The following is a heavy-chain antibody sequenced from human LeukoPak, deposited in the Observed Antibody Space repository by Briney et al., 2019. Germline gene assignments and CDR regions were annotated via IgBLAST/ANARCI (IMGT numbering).Heavy chain of an antibody. Sequence: ASVKVSCTASGYTFTSYGISWVRQAPGQGLEWMGWISAYNGNTNYAQKLQGRVTMTTDTSTSTAYMELRSLRSDDTAVYYCARDLKNYGDHKKALGYWGQGTLVTVSS. CDR2: ISAYNGNT. J-gene: IGHJ4*02. V-gene: IGHV1-18*01. CDR3: ARDLKNYGDHKKALGY. D-gene: IGHD4-17*01. CDR1: GYTFTSYG.